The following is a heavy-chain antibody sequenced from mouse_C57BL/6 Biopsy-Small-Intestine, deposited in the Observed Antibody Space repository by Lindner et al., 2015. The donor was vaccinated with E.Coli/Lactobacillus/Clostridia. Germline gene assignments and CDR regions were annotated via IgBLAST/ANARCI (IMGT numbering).Heavy chain of an antibody. CDR1: GYTFTDYN. CDR2: INPNNGGT. V-gene: IGHV1-18*01. CDR3: ARIEVLYYYGSSYNWYFDV. D-gene: IGHD1-1*01. Sequence: VQLQESGPELVKPGASVKIPCKASGYTFTDYNMDWVKQSHGKSLEWIGDINPNNGGTIYNQKFKGKATLTVDKSSSTAYMELRSLTSEDTAVYYCARIEVLYYYGSSYNWYFDVWGTGTTVTVSS. J-gene: IGHJ1*03.